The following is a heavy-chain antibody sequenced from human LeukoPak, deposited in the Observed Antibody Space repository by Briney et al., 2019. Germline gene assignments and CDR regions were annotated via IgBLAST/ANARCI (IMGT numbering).Heavy chain of an antibody. CDR2: IRSKAYGGTT. CDR1: GFTFGDYA. V-gene: IGHV3-49*04. D-gene: IGHD3-22*01. CDR3: TRPRMGYYDSSGSDY. Sequence: GGSLRLSCTASGFTFGDYAMSWVRQAPGKGLEWVGFIRSKAYGGTTEYAASVKGRFTISRDDSKSIAYLQMNSLKTEDTAVYYCTRPRMGYYDSSGSDYWGQGTLVTVSS. J-gene: IGHJ4*02.